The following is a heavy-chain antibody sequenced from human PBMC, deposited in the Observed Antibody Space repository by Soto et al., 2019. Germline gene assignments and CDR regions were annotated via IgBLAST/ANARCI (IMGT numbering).Heavy chain of an antibody. V-gene: IGHV3-23*01. CDR2: ISGNGIAT. CDR3: ARDAISMVRGTNNWFDP. J-gene: IGHJ5*02. D-gene: IGHD3-10*01. Sequence: EGSLRLSCEASGSIFSDHAMSWVRQAPGKGLEWVSAISGNGIATYYADSVKGRFTISRDNSKNTLYLQMNRLRADDTAVYYCARDAISMVRGTNNWFDPWGQGTLVTVSS. CDR1: GSIFSDHA.